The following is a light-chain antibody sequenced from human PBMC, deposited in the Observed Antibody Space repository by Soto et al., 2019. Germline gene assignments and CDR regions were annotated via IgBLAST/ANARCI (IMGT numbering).Light chain of an antibody. J-gene: IGKJ4*01. V-gene: IGKV3-11*01. CDR2: DAS. Sequence: EIVLTQSPATLSLSPGERATLSCRASQSVSSYLAWYQQKPGQAPRLLIYDASNRATGIPARFSGSGSGTDFTLTISSLEPEDSAVYYCQQYGISPFTFGGGTKVEI. CDR3: QQYGISPFT. CDR1: QSVSSY.